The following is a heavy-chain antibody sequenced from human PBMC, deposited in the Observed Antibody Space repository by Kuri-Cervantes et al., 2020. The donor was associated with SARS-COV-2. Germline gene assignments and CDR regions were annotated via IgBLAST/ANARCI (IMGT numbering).Heavy chain of an antibody. D-gene: IGHD1-26*01. V-gene: IGHV5-51*01. J-gene: IGHJ3*01. CDR1: GFRFTTYW. CDR2: IYPTDSDT. CDR3: ARTRGSYYTDAFDL. Sequence: KVSCKGSGFRFTTYWTGWVRQMPGKGLEWMAIIYPTDSDTRYSPSFQGQVTISADKSISTAYLQWSSLKASDSAMYYCARTRGSYYTDAFDLWGQGTMVTVSS.